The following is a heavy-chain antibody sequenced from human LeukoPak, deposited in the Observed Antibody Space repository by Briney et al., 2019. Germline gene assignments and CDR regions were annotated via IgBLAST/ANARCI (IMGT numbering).Heavy chain of an antibody. V-gene: IGHV1-18*04. D-gene: IGHD2-2*01. CDR3: ARDMGYCSSTSCSKSHY. J-gene: IGHJ4*02. CDR2: ISAYNGNT. Sequence: ASVKVSCKASGYTFTSYGLTWVRQAPGQGLEWMGWISAYNGNTNYAQNLRDRVTMTTDTSTSTAYMELRGLRSDDTAVYYCARDMGYCSSTSCSKSHYWGQGTLVTVSS. CDR1: GYTFTSYG.